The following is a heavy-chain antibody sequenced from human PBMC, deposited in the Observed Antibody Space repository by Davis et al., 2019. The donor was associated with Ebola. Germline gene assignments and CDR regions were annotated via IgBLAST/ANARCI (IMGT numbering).Heavy chain of an antibody. CDR3: ARCREDFWTGQTGWFAP. CDR2: VHSTGTS. J-gene: IGHJ5*02. V-gene: IGHV4-59*02. D-gene: IGHD3/OR15-3a*01. Sequence: MPGGSLRLSCTVSGDSVTSSHWNWIRQPPGKGLEWVGSVHSTGTSNFKPSLKGRVTVSLDTSKNPFSLRLTSLTAADTAVYFCARCREDFWTGQTGWFAPWGQRTPVTVSS. CDR1: GDSVTSSH.